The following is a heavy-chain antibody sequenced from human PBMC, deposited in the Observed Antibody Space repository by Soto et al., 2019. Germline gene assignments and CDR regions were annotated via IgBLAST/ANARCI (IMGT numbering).Heavy chain of an antibody. CDR3: AREGYRSSWYRFKNYYYGMDV. CDR2: ISAYNGNT. D-gene: IGHD6-13*01. V-gene: IGHV1-18*04. CDR1: GYTFTSYG. Sequence: ASVKVSCKASGYTFTSYGINWVRQAPGPGLEWMGWISAYNGNTNYAQKLQGRVTMTTDTSTSTAYMELRSLRSDDTAVYYCAREGYRSSWYRFKNYYYGMDVRGQGTPVTVS. J-gene: IGHJ6*02.